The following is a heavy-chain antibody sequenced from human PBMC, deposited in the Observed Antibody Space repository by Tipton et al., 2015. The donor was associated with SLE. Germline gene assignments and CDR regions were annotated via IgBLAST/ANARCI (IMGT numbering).Heavy chain of an antibody. J-gene: IGHJ4*02. CDR3: VRHKYTTSHHDY. CDR1: GESFSGSY. V-gene: IGHV4-34*01. D-gene: IGHD6-6*01. CDR2: ISLGEGT. Sequence: TLSLTCAVYGESFSGSYWSWIRQPPGKGLEWIGEISLGEGTNYNPSLKSRVIISEDTPKNQFSLKLSSVTAADTAVYYCVRHKYTTSHHDYWGQGTLVTVSP.